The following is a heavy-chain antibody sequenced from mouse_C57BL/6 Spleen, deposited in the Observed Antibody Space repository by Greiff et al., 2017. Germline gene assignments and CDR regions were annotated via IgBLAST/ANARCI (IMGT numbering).Heavy chain of an antibody. CDR1: GYTFTSYW. V-gene: IGHV1-69*01. D-gene: IGHD2-2*01. J-gene: IGHJ4*01. CDR3: ARAYGYDHAMDY. CDR2: IGRADSYT. Sequence: QVQLQQPGAELVMPGASVKLSCKASGYTFTSYWMHWVKQRPGQGLEWIGEIGRADSYTNYSQKFKGKSTLTVDKSSSTAYMQLSSLKSEDSAVYYCARAYGYDHAMDYWGQGTSVTVSS.